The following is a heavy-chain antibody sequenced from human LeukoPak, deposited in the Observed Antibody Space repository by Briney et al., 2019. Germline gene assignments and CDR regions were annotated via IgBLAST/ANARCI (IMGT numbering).Heavy chain of an antibody. CDR1: GFTFSSYS. D-gene: IGHD5-18*01. CDR3: ARDLVDTLPFDY. CDR2: ISSSSSYI. Sequence: PGGSLRLSCAASGFTFSSYSMNWVRQAPGKGLEWVSSISSSSSYIYYADSVKGRFTISRDNAKNSLYLQMNSLRAEDTAVYYCARDLVDTLPFDYWGQGTLVTVSS. J-gene: IGHJ4*02. V-gene: IGHV3-21*01.